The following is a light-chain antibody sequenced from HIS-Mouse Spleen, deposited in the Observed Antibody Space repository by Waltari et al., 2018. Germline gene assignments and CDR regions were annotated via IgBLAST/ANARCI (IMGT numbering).Light chain of an antibody. V-gene: IGKV1-13*02. CDR3: QQFNSYPVT. J-gene: IGKJ5*01. CDR2: DAS. CDR1: QGISSA. Sequence: AIQLTQSPSSLSASVGDRVAITCRASQGISSALAWYQQKPGKAPKLLIYDASSLESGVPSRFSGSGSGTDFTLTISSLQPEDFATYYCQQFNSYPVTFGQGTRLEIK.